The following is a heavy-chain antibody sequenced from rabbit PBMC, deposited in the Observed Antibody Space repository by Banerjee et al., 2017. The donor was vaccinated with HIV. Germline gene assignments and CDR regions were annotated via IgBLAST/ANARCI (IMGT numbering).Heavy chain of an antibody. CDR1: GFDFSSYA. V-gene: IGHV1S40*01. J-gene: IGHJ4*01. Sequence: QSLEESGGDLVQPEGSLTLTCTASGFDFSSYAMSWVRQAPGKGLEWIGLINKGGTTVYASWAKGRFTISKTSSTTVTLQMTSLTAADTATYFCAREGSSSGHAGDLWGPGTLVTVS. CDR3: AREGSSSGHAGDL. CDR2: INKGGTT. D-gene: IGHD1-1*01.